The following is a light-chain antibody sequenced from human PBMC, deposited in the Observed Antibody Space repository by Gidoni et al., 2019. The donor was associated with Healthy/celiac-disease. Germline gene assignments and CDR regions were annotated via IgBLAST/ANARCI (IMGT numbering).Light chain of an antibody. CDR2: EGS. CDR1: SSDVWSYNL. CDR3: CSYAGSSTYV. Sequence: QSALTQPASVPGSHGQALTISCTGTSSDVWSYNLVSWYQQHPGKAPKLMIYEGSKRPSGVSNRFSGSKSGNTSSLTLSGLQAEDEADYYCCSYAGSSTYVFGTGTKVTVL. J-gene: IGLJ1*01. V-gene: IGLV2-23*01.